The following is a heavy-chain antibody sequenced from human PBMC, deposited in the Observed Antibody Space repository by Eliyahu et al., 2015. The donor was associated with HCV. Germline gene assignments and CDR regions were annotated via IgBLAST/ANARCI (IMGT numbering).Heavy chain of an antibody. CDR1: GGSISSSSYY. V-gene: IGHV4-39*01. J-gene: IGHJ5*02. CDR2: IYYSGST. Sequence: QLQLQESGPGLVKPSETLSLTCTVXGGSISSSSYYWGWIRQPPGKGLEWIGSIYYSGSTYYNPSLKSRVTISVDTSKNQFSLKLSSVTAADTAVYYCARLLRDYGSGSKTGPNWFDPWGQGTLVTVSS. CDR3: ARLLRDYGSGSKTGPNWFDP. D-gene: IGHD3-10*01.